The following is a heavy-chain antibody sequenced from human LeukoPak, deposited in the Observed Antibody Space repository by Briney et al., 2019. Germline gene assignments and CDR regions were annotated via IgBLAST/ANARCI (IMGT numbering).Heavy chain of an antibody. CDR1: GDSLGSGMYY. CDR2: IYHSGSI. V-gene: IGHV4-39*01. Sequence: SETLSLTCTVSGDSLGSGMYYWGWIRQAPGKGLTWIGSIYHSGSIFYNASFESRVAMSVDTSKNQFSLKLSSVTAADTAVYYCARLNDRRGDYWGQGTLVTVSS. CDR3: ARLNDRRGDY. J-gene: IGHJ4*02. D-gene: IGHD3-22*01.